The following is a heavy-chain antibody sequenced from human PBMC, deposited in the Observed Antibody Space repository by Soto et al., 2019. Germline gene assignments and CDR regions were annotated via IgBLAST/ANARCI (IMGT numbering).Heavy chain of an antibody. CDR2: ISSGGGST. Sequence: EVQLLESGGGLVQPGGSLRLSCEASGFTFSSYAMNWVRQAPGKGLQWVSGISSGGGSTYYADSVKGRFTISRDNSKNPLYLQMNSLRAEDTAVYYCAKDRRTPDSWGQGTLVTVSS. V-gene: IGHV3-23*01. CDR1: GFTFSSYA. CDR3: AKDRRTPDS. J-gene: IGHJ4*02.